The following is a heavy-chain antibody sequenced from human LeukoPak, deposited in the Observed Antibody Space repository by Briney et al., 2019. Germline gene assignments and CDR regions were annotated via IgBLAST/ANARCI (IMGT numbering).Heavy chain of an antibody. V-gene: IGHV4-59*11. Sequence: SETLSLTCTVSGGSISSHYWSWIRQPPGKGLEWIGYIYYSGSTNYNPSLKSRVTISVDTSKNQFSLKLSSVTAADTAVYYCASDSGAYCDFWSGYRFDYWGQGTLVTVSS. J-gene: IGHJ4*02. CDR3: ASDSGAYCDFWSGYRFDY. CDR2: IYYSGST. CDR1: GGSISSHY. D-gene: IGHD3-3*01.